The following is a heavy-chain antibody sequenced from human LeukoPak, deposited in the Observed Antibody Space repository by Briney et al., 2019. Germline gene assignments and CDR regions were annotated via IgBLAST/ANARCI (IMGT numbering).Heavy chain of an antibody. CDR2: IYTSGST. CDR1: GGSISSYY. Sequence: PSETLSLTCTVSGGSISSYYWSWIRQPAGKGLEWIGRIYTSGSTNYNPSLKSGGTMSIDTSKNQFSLKLSYVTAADTAVYYCARTTSSNYAVYWGQGTLVTVSS. D-gene: IGHD4-11*01. CDR3: ARTTSSNYAVY. V-gene: IGHV4-4*07. J-gene: IGHJ4*02.